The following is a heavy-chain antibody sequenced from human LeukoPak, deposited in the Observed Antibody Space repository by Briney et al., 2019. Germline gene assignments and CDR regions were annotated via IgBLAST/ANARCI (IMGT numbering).Heavy chain of an antibody. CDR2: IYYSGST. J-gene: IGHJ4*02. V-gene: IGHV4-31*03. CDR3: ARRGVSANYGDYRFDF. D-gene: IGHD4-17*01. CDR1: GGSISSDGYY. Sequence: SETLSLTCTVSGGSISSDGYYWSWIRQHPGKGLEWIGYIYYSGSTYYNPSLKSRVTISVDTSKNQFSLKLSSVTAADTAVYYCARRGVSANYGDYRFDFWGQGTLVTVSS.